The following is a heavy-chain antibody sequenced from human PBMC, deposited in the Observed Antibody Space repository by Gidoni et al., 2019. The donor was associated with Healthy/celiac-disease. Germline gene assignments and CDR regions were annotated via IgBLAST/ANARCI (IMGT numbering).Heavy chain of an antibody. CDR2: ISSNGGST. CDR3: ARGFNWNYGGGFDY. D-gene: IGHD1-7*01. J-gene: IGHJ4*02. Sequence: EVQLVESGEGLVQPGGSLRLSCAASGFTFSSYAMHWVRQAPGKGLEYVSAISSNGGSTYYADSVKGRFTISRDNSKNTLYLQMGSLRAEDMAVYYCARGFNWNYGGGFDYWGQGTLVTVSS. V-gene: IGHV3-64*02. CDR1: GFTFSSYA.